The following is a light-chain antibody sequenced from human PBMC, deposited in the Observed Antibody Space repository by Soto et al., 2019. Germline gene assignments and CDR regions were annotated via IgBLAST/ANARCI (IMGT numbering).Light chain of an antibody. J-gene: IGKJ1*01. CDR1: QSVSSSY. CDR3: QQYDSSPRT. CDR2: GAS. Sequence: EIVLTQSPGTLSLSPGERATLSCRSSQSVSSSYLAWYQQKPGQAPRLLISGASNRAAGIPDRFSGSGSGTDCTLTISRLEPEDVAVYYCQQYDSSPRTLGQGTKVDIK. V-gene: IGKV3-20*01.